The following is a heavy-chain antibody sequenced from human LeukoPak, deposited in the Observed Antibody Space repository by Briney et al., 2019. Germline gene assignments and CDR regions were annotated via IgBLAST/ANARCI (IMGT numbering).Heavy chain of an antibody. CDR2: ISSSSSYI. J-gene: IGHJ5*02. V-gene: IGHV3-21*01. CDR3: ARDDSKWAETYYYGSGSYYSWFDP. CDR1: GFTFSSYS. Sequence: PGGSLRLSCAASGFTFSSYSMNWVRPAPGKGLEWVSSISSSSSYIYYADSVKGRFTITRDNAKNSLYLQMNSLRAEDTAVYYCARDDSKWAETYYYGSGSYYSWFDPWGQGTLVTVSS. D-gene: IGHD3-10*01.